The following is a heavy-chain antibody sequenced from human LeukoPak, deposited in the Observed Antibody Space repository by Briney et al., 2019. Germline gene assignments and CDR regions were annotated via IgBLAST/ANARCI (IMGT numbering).Heavy chain of an antibody. Sequence: GGSLRLSCAASGFTFSSYAMSWVRQAPGKGLEWVSAISGSGGSTYYADSVKGRFTISRDNSKNTLYLQMNSLRAEDTAVYYCAKDPATNYYDSSGQGWFDPWGQGTLVTVSS. V-gene: IGHV3-23*01. CDR1: GFTFSSYA. CDR3: AKDPATNYYDSSGQGWFDP. D-gene: IGHD3-22*01. J-gene: IGHJ5*02. CDR2: ISGSGGST.